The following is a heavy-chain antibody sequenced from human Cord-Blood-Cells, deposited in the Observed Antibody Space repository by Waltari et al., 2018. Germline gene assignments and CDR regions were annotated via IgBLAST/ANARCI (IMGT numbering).Heavy chain of an antibody. D-gene: IGHD3-22*01. CDR2: ISSSGSTI. Sequence: EVQLVESGGGLVQPGGSLRLSCAASGFTFRSYEMNWVRQAPGKGLEWVSYISSSGSTIYYEDSVKGRFTISRDNAKNSLYLQMNSRRAEDTAVYYCARARRSGYGGAFYIWGQGTMVTVSS. J-gene: IGHJ3*02. V-gene: IGHV3-48*03. CDR3: ARARRSGYGGAFYI. CDR1: GFTFRSYE.